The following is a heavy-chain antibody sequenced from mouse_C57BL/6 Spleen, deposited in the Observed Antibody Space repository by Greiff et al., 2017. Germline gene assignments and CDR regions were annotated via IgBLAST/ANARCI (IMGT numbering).Heavy chain of an antibody. V-gene: IGHV1-64*01. CDR1: GYTFTSYW. J-gene: IGHJ4*01. CDR3: ARREITTSMDY. Sequence: QVQLQQPGAELVKPGASVKLSCKASGYTFTSYWMHWVKQRPGQGLEWIGMIHPNSGSTNYNEKFKSKATLTVDKSSSTAYMQLSSLTSEDSAGYYCARREITTSMDYWGQGTSVTVAS. CDR2: IHPNSGST. D-gene: IGHD1-1*01.